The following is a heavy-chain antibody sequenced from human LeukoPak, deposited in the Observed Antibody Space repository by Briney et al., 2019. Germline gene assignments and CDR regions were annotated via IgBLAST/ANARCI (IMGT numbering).Heavy chain of an antibody. V-gene: IGHV4-30-2*01. CDR3: ARAPVTTVTTYAFDI. D-gene: IGHD4-17*01. CDR1: GGSISSGGYS. J-gene: IGHJ3*02. Sequence: SETLSLTCAVSGGSISSGGYSWSWIRQPPGKGLEWIGYIYHSGSTYYNPSLKSRVTISVDRSKNQFSLKLSSVTAADTAVYYCARAPVTTVTTYAFDIWGQGTMVTASS. CDR2: IYHSGST.